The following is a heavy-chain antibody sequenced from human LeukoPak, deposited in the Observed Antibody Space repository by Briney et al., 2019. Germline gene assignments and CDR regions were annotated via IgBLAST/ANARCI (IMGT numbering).Heavy chain of an antibody. V-gene: IGHV4-34*01. J-gene: IGHJ4*02. CDR1: GGSFSGYY. Sequence: SETLSLACAVYGGSFSGYYWSWIRQPPGKGLEWIGEINHSGSTNYNPSLKSRVTISVDTSKNQFSLKLSSVTAADTAVYYCARGGSVYDILDPIDCWGQGTLVTVSS. CDR3: ARGGSVYDILDPIDC. D-gene: IGHD3-9*01. CDR2: INHSGST.